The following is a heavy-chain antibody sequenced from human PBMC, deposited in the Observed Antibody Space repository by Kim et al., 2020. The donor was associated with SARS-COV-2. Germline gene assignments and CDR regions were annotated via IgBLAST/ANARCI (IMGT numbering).Heavy chain of an antibody. V-gene: IGHV4-30-4*01. CDR1: GCSISSCDYY. CDR2: IYYSGST. Sequence: SETLSLTCTVSGCSISSCDYYWSWIRQPPGKDLESIGYIYYSGSTYYNPSLKSRVTISVDTSKNQFSLTLSSVTAADTAVYYCDRVRFSITIFGVVTRLFDYWGQGTLVTVSS. CDR3: DRVRFSITIFGVVTRLFDY. J-gene: IGHJ4*02. D-gene: IGHD3-3*01.